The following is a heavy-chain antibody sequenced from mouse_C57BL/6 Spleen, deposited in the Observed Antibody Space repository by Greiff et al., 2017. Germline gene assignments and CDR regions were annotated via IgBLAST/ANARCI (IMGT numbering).Heavy chain of an antibody. CDR3: ARTNFDY. J-gene: IGHJ2*01. Sequence: VQLQQPGAELVKPGASVKLSCKASGYTFTSYWMQWVKQRPGQGLEWIGEIEPSDSYTNYNQKFKGKAKLTVDTSSSPASMQLSSLTAEVSAVYYCARTNFDYWGQGTTLTVSS. CDR2: IEPSDSYT. CDR1: GYTFTSYW. V-gene: IGHV1-50*01.